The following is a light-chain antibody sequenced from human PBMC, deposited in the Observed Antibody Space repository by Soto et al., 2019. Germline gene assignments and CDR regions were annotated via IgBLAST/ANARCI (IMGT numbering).Light chain of an antibody. CDR3: KAYAGSNTYV. CDR1: KNDIGVYDF. V-gene: IGLV2-8*01. Sequence: QSALTQPPSASGSPGQAVTISCSGTKNDIGVYDFVSWYHHHPGKAPRLIIYEVVQRPSGVPDRFSGSNSGNTASLTVSGLQAADEADYFCKAYAGSNTYVLGSGTKLTVL. J-gene: IGLJ1*01. CDR2: EVV.